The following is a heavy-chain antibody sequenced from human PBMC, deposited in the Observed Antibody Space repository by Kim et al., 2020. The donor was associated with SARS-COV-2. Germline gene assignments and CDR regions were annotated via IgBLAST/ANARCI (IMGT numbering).Heavy chain of an antibody. CDR3: ARVRDYYDDIGYYYVGYHDY. Sequence: SETLSLTCTVSGGSVRSGNYYWSWIRQPPGKALEWIAYIFYSGGTTHNPSLKGRVTMSVDTSKNQFSLMLTSVTAADTAMYYCARVRDYYDDIGYYYVGYHDYWGQGTLVTVSS. V-gene: IGHV4-61*01. D-gene: IGHD3-22*01. CDR1: GGSVRSGNYY. CDR2: IFYSGGT. J-gene: IGHJ4*02.